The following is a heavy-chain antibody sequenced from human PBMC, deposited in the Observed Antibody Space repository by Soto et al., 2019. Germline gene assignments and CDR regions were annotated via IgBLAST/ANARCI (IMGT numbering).Heavy chain of an antibody. CDR3: ARDIRGYSRAFDY. D-gene: IGHD5-18*01. CDR2: IYYNGST. J-gene: IGHJ4*02. CDR1: GGSISSNY. Sequence: SETLSLTCTVSGGSISSNYWTWIRQPPGKGLEWIGYIYYNGSTTYNPSLKSRVTISIDTSKNQFSLKLTSATAADTAVYYCARDIRGYSRAFDYWGQGALVTVSS. V-gene: IGHV4-59*01.